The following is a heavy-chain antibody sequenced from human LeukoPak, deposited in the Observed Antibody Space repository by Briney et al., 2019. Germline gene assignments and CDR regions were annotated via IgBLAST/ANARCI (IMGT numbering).Heavy chain of an antibody. J-gene: IGHJ5*02. Sequence: PSETLSLTCTVSGDSIRNYYWSRIRQPAGKGLEWIGRINTSGNSNYNPSLGSRVTMSVDTSKDQFSLNLSSVTAADTAVYYCAREGGGPRWLDPWGQGPLVTVSS. CDR3: AREGGGPRWLDP. CDR2: INTSGNS. V-gene: IGHV4-4*07. D-gene: IGHD6-25*01. CDR1: GDSIRNYY.